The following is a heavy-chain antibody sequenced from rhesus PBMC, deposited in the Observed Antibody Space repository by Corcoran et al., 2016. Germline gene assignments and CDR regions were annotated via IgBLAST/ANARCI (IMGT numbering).Heavy chain of an antibody. V-gene: IGHV4-173*01. D-gene: IGHD2-33*01. CDR2: ISGSGGST. Sequence: QVQLQESGPGLVKPSETLSLTCAVSGGSISSNYWSGIRPAPGKGLEWIVRISGSGGSTDYNPSLKSRVTISTDTSKNQFSLKLSSVTAADTAVYYCARDGSGRKIGDYWGQGVLVTVSS. CDR3: ARDGSGRKIGDY. CDR1: GGSISSNY. J-gene: IGHJ4*01.